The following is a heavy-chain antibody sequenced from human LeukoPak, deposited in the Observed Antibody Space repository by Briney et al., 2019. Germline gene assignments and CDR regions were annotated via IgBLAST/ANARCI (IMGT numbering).Heavy chain of an antibody. CDR1: GFTFSSYA. V-gene: IGHV3-23*01. CDR2: ISGSDGTT. D-gene: IGHD3-22*01. Sequence: PGGSLRLSCAASGFTFSSYAMSWVRQAPGKGLEWVSGISGSDGTTYYADSVKGRFTISRDNSRHTLYLQMNSLRAEDTAVYYCAKVDSSGYYSKNFHYWGQGSLVTVSS. J-gene: IGHJ4*02. CDR3: AKVDSSGYYSKNFHY.